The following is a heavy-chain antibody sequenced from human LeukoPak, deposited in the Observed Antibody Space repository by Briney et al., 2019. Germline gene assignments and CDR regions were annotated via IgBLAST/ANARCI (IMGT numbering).Heavy chain of an antibody. Sequence: PGGSLSLTCAASGFTISTHWRSWVRQPPGKGLEWVANIKPDGSEKYYVDSVKGRFTISRDNAKNSLYLQMNSLRAEDTAVYYCARDQWWQFIAVAITSYFDRWGQGTLVTVSS. V-gene: IGHV3-7*01. CDR2: IKPDGSEK. J-gene: IGHJ4*02. CDR1: GFTISTHW. CDR3: ARDQWWQFIAVAITSYFDR. D-gene: IGHD6-19*01.